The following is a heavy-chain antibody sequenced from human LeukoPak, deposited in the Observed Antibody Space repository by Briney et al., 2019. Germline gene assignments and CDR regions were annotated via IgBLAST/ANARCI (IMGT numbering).Heavy chain of an antibody. CDR1: VGSISSGNW. J-gene: IGHJ4*02. V-gene: IGHV4-4*02. Sequence: PSETLSLTCAVSVGSISSGNWWRWVRQPPGKGLEWIGEIFRSGSVNYNPSLKSRVTISVDTSKNLFSLGLSSVTAADTAMYYCVRNGDYSGDYWGQGTLVTVSS. D-gene: IGHD3-22*01. CDR2: IFRSGSV. CDR3: VRNGDYSGDY.